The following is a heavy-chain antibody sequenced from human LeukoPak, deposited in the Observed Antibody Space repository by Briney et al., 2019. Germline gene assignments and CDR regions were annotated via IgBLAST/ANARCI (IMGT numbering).Heavy chain of an antibody. CDR3: VRDKGLGRTERFDS. D-gene: IGHD3/OR15-3a*01. Sequence: GGSLRLSCGVSGFSVTTTYMTWVRQAPGKGLEWVSLIFGESMTTYADSVKGRFTISRDNSKNTVCLQMNRLRAEDTAMYFCVRDKGLGRTERFDSWGQGTLVTVST. J-gene: IGHJ4*02. V-gene: IGHV3-53*01. CDR1: GFSVTTTY. CDR2: IFGESMT.